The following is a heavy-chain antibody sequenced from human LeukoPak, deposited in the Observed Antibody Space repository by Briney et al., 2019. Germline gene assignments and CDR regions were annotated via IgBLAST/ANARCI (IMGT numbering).Heavy chain of an antibody. V-gene: IGHV3-53*01. CDR1: GLTLGKNY. J-gene: IGHJ4*02. CDR3: ARGHEALGY. CDR2: IYSGGST. D-gene: IGHD3-10*01. Sequence: QPGGPRDPPGQAPGLTLGKNYMTGARQPQGKGLEWVSVIYSGGSTFYADSVKGRFTISRDNSKNTLYLQMNSLRAEDTAIYYCARGHEALGYWGQGTLVTVSS.